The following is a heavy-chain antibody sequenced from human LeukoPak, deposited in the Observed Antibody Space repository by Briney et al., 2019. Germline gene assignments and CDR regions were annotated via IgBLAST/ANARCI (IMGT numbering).Heavy chain of an antibody. D-gene: IGHD5-12*01. J-gene: IGHJ6*02. CDR3: ARDYDYVEDYYYYYGMDV. Sequence: ASVNVSCKASGYTFTVYYMHWVRQAPGQGLEWMGRINPNSGGTNYAQKFQGRVTMTRDTSISTAYMELSRLRSDDTAVYYCARDYDYVEDYYYYYGMDVWGQGTTVTVSS. CDR2: INPNSGGT. V-gene: IGHV1-2*06. CDR1: GYTFTVYY.